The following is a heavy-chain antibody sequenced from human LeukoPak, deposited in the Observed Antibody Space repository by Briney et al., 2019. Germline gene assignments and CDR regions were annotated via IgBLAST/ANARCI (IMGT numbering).Heavy chain of an antibody. CDR2: ITNDGSST. CDR1: GLTFSSHW. V-gene: IGHV3-74*01. Sequence: GGSLRLSCAASGLTFSSHWMHWVRQAPGKGLVWVSRITNDGSSTTYADSVKGRFTISRDNAKNMLYLQMNSLRAEDTAVYYCARDDSSEYPDYWGQGTLVTVSS. J-gene: IGHJ4*02. CDR3: ARDDSSEYPDY. D-gene: IGHD3-22*01.